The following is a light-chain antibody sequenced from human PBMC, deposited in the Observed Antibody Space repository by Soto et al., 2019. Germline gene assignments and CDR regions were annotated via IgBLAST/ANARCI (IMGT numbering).Light chain of an antibody. CDR1: QSVTSSH. CDR3: QQYNNWPRT. CDR2: SAS. Sequence: EIVLTQSPGTLSLSPGERATLSCTASQSVTSSHLAWYQQKSGQAPRLLIYSASTRAIGIPARFSGSGSGTEFTLTINSLQSEDFAVYYCQQYNNWPRTFGQGTKVDIK. V-gene: IGKV3-15*01. J-gene: IGKJ1*01.